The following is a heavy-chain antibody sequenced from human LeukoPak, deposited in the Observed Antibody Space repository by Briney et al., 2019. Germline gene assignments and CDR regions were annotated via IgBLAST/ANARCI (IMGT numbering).Heavy chain of an antibody. Sequence: PSETLSLTCAVSGYSISSGNYWGWIRQPPRKGLEWIGSIYDSGSTYYNPSLKSQVTISVDTSKNQFSLKLSSVTAADTAVYYCARHEEITFGGVIATTGFDYWGQGTLVTVSS. D-gene: IGHD3-16*02. CDR1: GYSISSGNY. CDR3: ARHEEITFGGVIATTGFDY. V-gene: IGHV4-38-2*01. CDR2: IYDSGST. J-gene: IGHJ4*02.